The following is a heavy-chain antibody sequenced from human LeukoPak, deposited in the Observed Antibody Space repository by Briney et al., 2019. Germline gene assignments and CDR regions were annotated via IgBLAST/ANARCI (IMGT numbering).Heavy chain of an antibody. D-gene: IGHD3-3*01. J-gene: IGHJ4*02. CDR2: IKQDGSEK. Sequence: GGSLRLSCAASGFTFSSYWMSWVRQAPGKGLEWVANIKQDGSEKYYVDSVKGRFTIPRDNAKNSLYLQMNSLRAEDTAVYYCARDVPVSNIRRPYYDFWSGYLAYYFDYWGQGTLVTVSS. CDR3: ARDVPVSNIRRPYYDFWSGYLAYYFDY. CDR1: GFTFSSYW. V-gene: IGHV3-7*03.